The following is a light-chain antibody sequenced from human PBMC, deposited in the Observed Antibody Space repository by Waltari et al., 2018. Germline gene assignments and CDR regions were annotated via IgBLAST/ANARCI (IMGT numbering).Light chain of an antibody. V-gene: IGKV3-20*01. CDR1: QSVSKY. CDR2: DAS. CDR3: QKYVNLPAT. J-gene: IGKJ1*01. Sequence: SCRASQSVSKYLAWYQQKPGQAPRRLIYDASTRATGIPDRFSGSGSGTDFSLTIRRLEPEDFAVYYCQKYVNLPATFGQGTKVEIK.